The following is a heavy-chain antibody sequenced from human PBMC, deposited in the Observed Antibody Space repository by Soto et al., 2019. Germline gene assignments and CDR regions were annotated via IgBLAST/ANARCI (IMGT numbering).Heavy chain of an antibody. J-gene: IGHJ6*02. CDR3: VRQGIGDLHGLVDV. CDR1: SGPSRSHN. V-gene: IGHV4-59*08. D-gene: IGHD3-10*01. CDR2: IYHTWDT. Sequence: QVQLQQSGPGLVKPSETLSLTCTVSSGPSRSHNWGWIRQPPGGGLEWIGYIYHTWDTSYNPSLSRRVTISADTTTNHISPTLRSVTAADTAVYYCVRQGIGDLHGLVDVWGQGTRVSVSS.